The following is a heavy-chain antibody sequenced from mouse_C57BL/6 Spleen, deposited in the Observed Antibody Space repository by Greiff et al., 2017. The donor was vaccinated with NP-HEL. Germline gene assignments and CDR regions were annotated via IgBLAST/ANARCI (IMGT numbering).Heavy chain of an antibody. CDR1: GFTFSSYA. Sequence: EVMLVESGGGLVKPGGSLKLSCAASGFTFSSYAMSWVRQTPEKRLEWVATISDGGSYTYYPDNVKGRFTISRDNAKNNLYLQMSHLKSEDTAMYYCARDLGVVGPFAYWGQGTLVTVSA. V-gene: IGHV5-4*01. D-gene: IGHD1-1*01. CDR2: ISDGGSYT. J-gene: IGHJ3*01. CDR3: ARDLGVVGPFAY.